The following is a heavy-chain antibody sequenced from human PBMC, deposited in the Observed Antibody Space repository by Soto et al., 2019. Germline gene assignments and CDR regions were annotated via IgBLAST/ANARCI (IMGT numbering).Heavy chain of an antibody. D-gene: IGHD2-15*01. V-gene: IGHV1-18*01. CDR3: ARGILGYGSGGSCYTLTWLDP. CDR2: ISAYNGNT. CDR1: GYTFTSYG. J-gene: IGHJ5*02. Sequence: ASVKVSCKASGYTFTSYGISWVRQAPGQGLEWMGWISAYNGNTNYAQKLQGRVTMTTDTSTSTAYMELRSLRSDDTAVYYCARGILGYGSGGSCYTLTWLDPWGQGTLVTVSS.